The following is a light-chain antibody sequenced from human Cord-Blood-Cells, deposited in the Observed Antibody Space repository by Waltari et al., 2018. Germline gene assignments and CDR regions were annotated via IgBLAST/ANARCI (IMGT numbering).Light chain of an antibody. CDR1: SSDVGGYNY. CDR3: SSYTSSSTVV. J-gene: IGLJ2*01. V-gene: IGLV2-14*01. Sequence: QSALTQPASVSGSPGQSITISCTGTSSDVGGYNYVSWYQQHPGKAPKLMIYDVSNRRSGVSTRSSGSKSGNTASLTISGLQAEDEADYYCSSYTSSSTVVFGGGTKLTVL. CDR2: DVS.